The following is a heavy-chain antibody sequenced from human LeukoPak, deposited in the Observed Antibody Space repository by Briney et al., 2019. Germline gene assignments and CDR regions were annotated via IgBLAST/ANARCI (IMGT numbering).Heavy chain of an antibody. D-gene: IGHD2-15*01. CDR2: MNPNSGNT. Sequence: ASVKVSCKASGYTFTSYDINWVRQATGQGLEWMGWMNPNSGNTGYAQKFQGRVTMTRNTSISTAYMELSSLRSEDTAVYYCARGLNSLEYCSGGSCSGNWGQGTLVTVSS. J-gene: IGHJ4*02. CDR1: GYTFTSYD. V-gene: IGHV1-8*01. CDR3: ARGLNSLEYCSGGSCSGN.